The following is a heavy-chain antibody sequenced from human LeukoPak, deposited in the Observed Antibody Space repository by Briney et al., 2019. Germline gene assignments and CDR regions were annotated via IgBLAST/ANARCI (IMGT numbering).Heavy chain of an antibody. D-gene: IGHD6-19*01. CDR3: ASLRGWYGPFDY. CDR2: IYDSGRT. Sequence: SETLSLTCTVSGGSISSYYWSWIRQPPGKGLEWIGNIYDSGRTKYNPSLKSRVTISEDTSKNQFSLKLSSVTAADTAVYYCASLRGWYGPFDYWGQGTLVTVSS. J-gene: IGHJ4*02. CDR1: GGSISSYY. V-gene: IGHV4-59*01.